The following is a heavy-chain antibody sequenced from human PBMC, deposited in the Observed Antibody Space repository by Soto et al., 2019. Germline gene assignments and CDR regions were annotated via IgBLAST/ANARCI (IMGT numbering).Heavy chain of an antibody. Sequence: ASVKVSCKASGYTFTSYDINWVRQATGQGHEWMGWMNPNSGNTGYPQKLQGRVTMTTDTSTSTAYMELRSLRSDDTAVYYCAREGYCISTSCYASALDYSGQGTLVTVSS. V-gene: IGHV1-8*01. CDR2: MNPNSGNT. CDR3: AREGYCISTSCYASALDY. J-gene: IGHJ4*02. CDR1: GYTFTSYD. D-gene: IGHD2-2*01.